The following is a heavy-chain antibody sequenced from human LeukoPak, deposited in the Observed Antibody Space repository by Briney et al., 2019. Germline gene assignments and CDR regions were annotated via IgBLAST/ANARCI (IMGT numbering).Heavy chain of an antibody. D-gene: IGHD3-10*01. Sequence: GGSLRLSCAASGFTFSSDAMRWVRQAPGKGLEWVSAISSSGGSTYYADSVKGRFTISRDNSKNTLYLQMTSLRAEDTAVYYCAKDLVTGSLDYWGQGTLVTVSS. CDR1: GFTFSSDA. CDR3: AKDLVTGSLDY. J-gene: IGHJ4*02. V-gene: IGHV3-23*01. CDR2: ISSSGGST.